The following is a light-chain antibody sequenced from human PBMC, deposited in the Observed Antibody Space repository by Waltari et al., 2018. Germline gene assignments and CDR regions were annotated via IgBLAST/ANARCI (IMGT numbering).Light chain of an antibody. J-gene: IGKJ1*01. CDR2: KAS. CDR3: QQYNSYST. CDR1: PIVSQW. V-gene: IGKV1-5*03. Sequence: DIQMTQSPSTLSASVGDRVTIPCRASPIVSQWFAWYQQNPEKAPKLLIYKASNLVTGVPSRFSGSGSGTEFTLTISSLQPDDVATYYCQQYNSYSTFGQGTKVEIK.